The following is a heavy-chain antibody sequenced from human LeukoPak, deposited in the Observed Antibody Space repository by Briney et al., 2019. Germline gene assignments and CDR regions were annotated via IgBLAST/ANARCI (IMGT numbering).Heavy chain of an antibody. CDR2: ISYDGSNK. V-gene: IGHV3-30*04. CDR3: ARDPPSFQH. J-gene: IGHJ1*01. CDR1: GFTLSSYA. Sequence: GGSLRLSCAASGFTLSSYAMHWVRQAPGKGLEWVAVISYDGSNKYYADSVKGRFTISKDNSKNTLYLQMNSLRAEDTAVYYCARDPPSFQHWGQGTLVTVSS.